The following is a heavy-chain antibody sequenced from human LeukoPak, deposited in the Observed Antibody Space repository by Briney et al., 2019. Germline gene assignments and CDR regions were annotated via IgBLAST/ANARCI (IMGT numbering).Heavy chain of an antibody. CDR1: GSSFTSYW. D-gene: IGHD1-26*01. J-gene: IGHJ4*02. Sequence: GESLKISCKGSGSSFTSYWIGWVRQLPGKGLEWMGIIYPGDSDTRYSPSFQGQVTISADKSISTAYLQWSSLKASDTAMYYCARAPLYSGSYYWFDYWGQGTLVTVSS. CDR3: ARAPLYSGSYYWFDY. V-gene: IGHV5-51*01. CDR2: IYPGDSDT.